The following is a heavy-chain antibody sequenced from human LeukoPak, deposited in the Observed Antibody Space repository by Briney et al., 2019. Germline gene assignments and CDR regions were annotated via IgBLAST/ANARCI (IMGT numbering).Heavy chain of an antibody. J-gene: IGHJ6*03. V-gene: IGHV3-9*01. CDR1: GFTFDDYA. CDR2: ISWNSDNI. D-gene: IGHD2-2*01. Sequence: GGSLRLSCAASGFTFDDYAMHWVRQAQEKGLEWVSGISWNSDNIGYADSVKGRFTISRDNAKNSLYLQMNSLRAEDTAVYYCARDSAIYYYYYHMDVWGKGTTVTISS. CDR3: ARDSAIYYYYYHMDV.